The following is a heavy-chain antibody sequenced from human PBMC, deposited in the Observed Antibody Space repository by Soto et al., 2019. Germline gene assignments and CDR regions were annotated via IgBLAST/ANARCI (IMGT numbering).Heavy chain of an antibody. V-gene: IGHV3-13*01. CDR3: ARAQSYGMDV. J-gene: IGHJ6*02. CDR2: IGTAGDT. Sequence: EVQLVESGGGLVQTGGSLRLSCAASGFTFSSYDMHWVLQATGKGLEWVSAIGTAGDTYYPGSVKVRFTISRENAKNSLYLQMNSLRAGDTAVYYCARAQSYGMDVWGQGTTVTVSS. CDR1: GFTFSSYD.